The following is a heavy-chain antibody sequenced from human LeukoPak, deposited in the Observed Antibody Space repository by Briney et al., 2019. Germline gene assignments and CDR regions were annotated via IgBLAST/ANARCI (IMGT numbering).Heavy chain of an antibody. J-gene: IGHJ4*02. CDR1: GYTFTSYG. D-gene: IGHD6-19*01. CDR3: ARDLREYSSGWYPFDY. Sequence: ASVKVSCKASGYTFTSYGISWVRQAPGQGHEWMGWISAYNGNTNYAQKLQGRVTMTTDTSTSTAYMELRSLRSDDTAVYYCARDLREYSSGWYPFDYWGQGTLVTVSS. V-gene: IGHV1-18*01. CDR2: ISAYNGNT.